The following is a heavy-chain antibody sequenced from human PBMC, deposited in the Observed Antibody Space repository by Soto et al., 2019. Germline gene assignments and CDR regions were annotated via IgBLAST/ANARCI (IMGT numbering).Heavy chain of an antibody. V-gene: IGHV1-69*05. CDR1: GGTFSSYA. J-gene: IGHJ6*02. D-gene: IGHD3-22*01. Sequence: ASVKVSCKASGGTFSSYAISWVRQAPGQGLEWMGGIIPIFGTANYAQKFQGRVTITTDESTSTAYMELSSLRSEDTAVYYCARASSGYYYDSSGYYPIYYYYGMDVWGQGTTVTVSS. CDR3: ARASSGYYYDSSGYYPIYYYYGMDV. CDR2: IIPIFGTA.